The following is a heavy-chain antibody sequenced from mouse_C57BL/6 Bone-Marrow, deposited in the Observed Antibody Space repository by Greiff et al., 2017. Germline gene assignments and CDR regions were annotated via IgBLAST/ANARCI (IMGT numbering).Heavy chain of an antibody. V-gene: IGHV3-6*01. CDR2: ISYDGSN. D-gene: IGHD1-1*01. J-gene: IGHJ4*01. Sequence: VQLQQSGPGLVKPSQSLSLTCSVTGYSITSGYYWNWIRQFPGNKLEWMGYISYDGSNNYNQSLKNRISITRDTSKNQFFLTLNSVTTEDTATYYCAIDYYGSSPYYAMDYWGQGTSVTVSS. CDR3: AIDYYGSSPYYAMDY. CDR1: GYSITSGYY.